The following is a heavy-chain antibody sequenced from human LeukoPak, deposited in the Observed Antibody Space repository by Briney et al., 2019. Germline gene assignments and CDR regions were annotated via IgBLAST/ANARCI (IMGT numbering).Heavy chain of an antibody. CDR3: ARDHCSGGSCYSAY. V-gene: IGHV3-53*01. D-gene: IGHD2-15*01. CDR2: IYSGGST. J-gene: IGHJ4*02. Sequence: GGSLRLSCAASGFIVSSNYMTWVRQAPGKGLEWVSVIYSGGSTDYADSVKGRFTISRDSSKNTLYLQMNSLRAEDTAFYYCARDHCSGGSCYSAYWGQGTLVTVSS. CDR1: GFIVSSNY.